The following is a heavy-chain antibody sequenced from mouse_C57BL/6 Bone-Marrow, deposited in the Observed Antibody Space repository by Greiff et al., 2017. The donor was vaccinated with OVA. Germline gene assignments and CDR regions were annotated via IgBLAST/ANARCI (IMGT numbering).Heavy chain of an antibody. J-gene: IGHJ3*01. V-gene: IGHV1-50*01. D-gene: IGHD1-1*01. CDR1: GYTFTSYW. CDR2: IDPSDSYT. CDR3: ERGSCYGSSPWFAY. Sequence: QVQLKQPGAELVKPGASVKLSCKASGYTFTSYWMQWVKQRPGQGLEWIGEIDPSDSYTNYNQKFKGKATLTVDTSSSPAYMQLSSLTSEDSAVYYCERGSCYGSSPWFAYWGQGTLVTVSA.